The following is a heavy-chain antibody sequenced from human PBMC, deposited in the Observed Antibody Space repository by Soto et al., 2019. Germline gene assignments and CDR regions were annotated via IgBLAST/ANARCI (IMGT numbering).Heavy chain of an antibody. CDR2: IYPGDSDT. J-gene: IGHJ6*02. D-gene: IGHD4-4*01. Sequence: LKISCKGSGYSFPSYWIGWVRQMPGKGLEWMGIIYPGDSDTRYSPSFQGQVTISADKSISTAYLQWSSLKASDTAMYYCARHATVTTRGHYYYYGMDVWGQGTTVTVSS. CDR3: ARHATVTTRGHYYYYGMDV. CDR1: GYSFPSYW. V-gene: IGHV5-51*01.